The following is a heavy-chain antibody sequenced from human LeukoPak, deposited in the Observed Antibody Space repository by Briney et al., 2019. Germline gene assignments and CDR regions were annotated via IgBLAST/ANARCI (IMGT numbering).Heavy chain of an antibody. J-gene: IGHJ4*02. Sequence: GGSLRLSCAASGFTFSDYYMSWIRQAPGKGLEWVAFIRYDGSNKYYADSVKGRFTISRDNSKNTLYLQMNSLRAEDTAVYYCAKPLRYFDWTIDYWGQGTLVTVSS. CDR1: GFTFSDYY. V-gene: IGHV3-30*02. D-gene: IGHD3-9*01. CDR2: IRYDGSNK. CDR3: AKPLRYFDWTIDY.